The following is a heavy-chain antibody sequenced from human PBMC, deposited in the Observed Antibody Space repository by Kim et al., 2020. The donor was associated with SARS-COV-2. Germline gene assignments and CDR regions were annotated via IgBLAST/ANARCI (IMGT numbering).Heavy chain of an antibody. CDR1: GGSISSYY. D-gene: IGHD5-18*01. CDR3: ATGDTDMSLGY. Sequence: SETLSLTCTVSGGSISSYYWSWIRQPPGKGLEWIGYIYYSGSTNYNPSLKSRVTISVETSKNQFSLKLSSVTAADTAVYYYATGDTDMSLGYWSQGILVTVA. CDR2: IYYSGST. V-gene: IGHV4-59*08. J-gene: IGHJ4*02.